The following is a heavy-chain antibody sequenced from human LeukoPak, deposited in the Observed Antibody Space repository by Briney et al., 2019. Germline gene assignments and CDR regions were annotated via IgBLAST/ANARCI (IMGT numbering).Heavy chain of an antibody. V-gene: IGHV3-23*01. J-gene: IGHJ4*02. CDR3: GRGMRDYYGLDY. CDR1: GFTFSSYA. Sequence: GSLRLSCAASGFTFSSYAMSWVRQAPGKGLEWVSGISGSGGSTYYADSVKGRFTISRDNAKNTLYLQMNRLTVEDTAVYYCGRGMRDYYGLDYWGQGFLVTVSS. CDR2: ISGSGGST. D-gene: IGHD3-10*01.